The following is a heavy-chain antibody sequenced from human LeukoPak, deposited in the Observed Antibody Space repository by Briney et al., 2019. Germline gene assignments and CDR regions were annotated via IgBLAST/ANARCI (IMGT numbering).Heavy chain of an antibody. Sequence: PSETLSLTCTVSGGSISSSSYYWGWIRQPPGKGLEWIGSIYYSGSTYYNPSLKSRVTISVDTSKNQFSLKLSSVTAADTAVYYCARLNYWGVAAAGVDYWGQGTLVTVSS. V-gene: IGHV4-39*01. CDR3: ARLNYWGVAAAGVDY. CDR2: IYYSGST. D-gene: IGHD6-13*01. J-gene: IGHJ4*02. CDR1: GGSISSSSYY.